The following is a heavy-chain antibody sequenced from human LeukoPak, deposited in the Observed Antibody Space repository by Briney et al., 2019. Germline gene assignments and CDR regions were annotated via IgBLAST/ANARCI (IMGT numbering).Heavy chain of an antibody. CDR1: GGSISSYY. D-gene: IGHD5-12*01. CDR2: IYTSGST. CDR3: ARVSSGWLRLGARGFDY. V-gene: IGHV4-4*07. Sequence: TSETLSLTCTVSGGSISSYYWSWIRQPAGKGLEWIGRIYTSGSTNYNPSLKSRVTISVDTSKNQFSLKLSSVTAADTAVYYCARVSSGWLRLGARGFDYWGQGTLVTVSS. J-gene: IGHJ4*02.